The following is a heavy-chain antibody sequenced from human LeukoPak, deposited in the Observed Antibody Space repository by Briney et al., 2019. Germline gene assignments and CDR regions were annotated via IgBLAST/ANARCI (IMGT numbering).Heavy chain of an antibody. V-gene: IGHV6-1*01. J-gene: IGHJ5*02. CDR2: TYYRSKWYN. Sequence: SQTLSLTCAISGDSVSTNSAGWNWIRQSPSRGLEWLGRTYYRSKWYNDYAVSVKSRITINPDTSKNQFSLQLNSVTPEDTAVYYCARMGAAPSLSGDWFDPWGQGTLVTVSS. CDR1: GDSVSTNSAG. D-gene: IGHD1-26*01. CDR3: ARMGAAPSLSGDWFDP.